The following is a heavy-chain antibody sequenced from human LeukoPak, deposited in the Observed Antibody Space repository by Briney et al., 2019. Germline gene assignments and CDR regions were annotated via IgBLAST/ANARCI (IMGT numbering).Heavy chain of an antibody. Sequence: GGSLRLSCAAYGFTFSSYAIHWVRQAPGKGLEWVAVISYDGSNKYYADSVKGRFTISRDNSKNTVYLQMNSLRAEDTAVYFCAKVHLTYHYDSSGYGLQDYWGQGTLVTVSS. V-gene: IGHV3-30*18. CDR2: ISYDGSNK. D-gene: IGHD3-22*01. CDR1: GFTFSSYA. CDR3: AKVHLTYHYDSSGYGLQDY. J-gene: IGHJ4*02.